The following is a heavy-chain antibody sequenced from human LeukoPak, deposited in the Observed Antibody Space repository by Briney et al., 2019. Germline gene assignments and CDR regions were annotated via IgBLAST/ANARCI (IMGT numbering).Heavy chain of an antibody. CDR2: MNPNSGNT. Sequence: GASVKVSGKASGYTFTSYDINWVRQATGQGLEWMGWMNPNSGNTGYAQKFQGRVTITRNTSISTAYMELSSLRSEDTAVYYCARGLLEENDAFDIWGQGTMVTVSS. CDR1: GYTFTSYD. D-gene: IGHD3-3*01. CDR3: ARGLLEENDAFDI. V-gene: IGHV1-8*03. J-gene: IGHJ3*02.